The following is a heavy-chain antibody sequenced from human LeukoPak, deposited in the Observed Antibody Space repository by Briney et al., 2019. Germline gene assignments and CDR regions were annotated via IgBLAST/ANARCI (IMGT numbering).Heavy chain of an antibody. J-gene: IGHJ4*02. CDR3: ARHLPSTTGRSYFDY. D-gene: IGHD1-1*01. V-gene: IGHV4-59*08. CDR2: IYYSGST. Sequence: PSETLSLTCTVSGGSISSNYWSWIRQPPGKGLEWIGYIYYSGSTNYNPSLKSRVTISVDTSKNQFSLKLSSVTAADTAVYYCARHLPSTTGRSYFDYWGQGTLVTVSS. CDR1: GGSISSNY.